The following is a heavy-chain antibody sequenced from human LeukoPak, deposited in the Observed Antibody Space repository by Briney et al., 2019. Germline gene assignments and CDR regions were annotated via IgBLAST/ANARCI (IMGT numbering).Heavy chain of an antibody. D-gene: IGHD3-10*01. J-gene: IGHJ4*02. CDR3: GRVYYGGGIYYCFEDY. V-gene: IGHV3-72*01. CDR2: IRNKANSNSM. CDR1: GFTLSDHY. Sequence: GGSLRLSCAASGFTLSDHYVDWVRQAPGKGLEWVGRIRNKANSNSMEYGATVKGRFTISRDDSQNSLYLQMNSLQADDTAVYYCGRVYYGGGIYYCFEDYGGQGPLVTVP.